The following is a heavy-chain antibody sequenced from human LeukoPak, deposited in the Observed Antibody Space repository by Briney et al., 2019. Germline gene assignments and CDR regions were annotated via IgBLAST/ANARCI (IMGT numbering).Heavy chain of an antibody. J-gene: IGHJ4*02. CDR3: ERSPDSSGYYDY. Sequence: PGGSLRPSCAASGFTFSSYWMHWVRQAPGHGLVWVSRMNSDGSSTNYADSVKGRFTIARDNSKNTLSLHMNDLRADDTALYYCERSPDSSGYYDYWGQGTLVTASS. CDR1: GFTFSSYW. D-gene: IGHD3-22*01. CDR2: MNSDGSST. V-gene: IGHV3-74*01.